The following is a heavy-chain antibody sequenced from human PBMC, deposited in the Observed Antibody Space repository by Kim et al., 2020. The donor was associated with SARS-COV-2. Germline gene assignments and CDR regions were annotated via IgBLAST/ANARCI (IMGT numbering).Heavy chain of an antibody. CDR1: GYTFTSYY. J-gene: IGHJ6*02. CDR2: INPSGGST. D-gene: IGHD6-19*01. V-gene: IGHV1-46*01. CDR3: ATVGSSGGTQRYYGMDV. Sequence: ASVKVSCKASGYTFTSYYMHWVRQAPGQGLEWMGIINPSGGSTSYAQKFQGRVTMTRDTSTSTVYMELSSLRSEDTAVYYRATVGSSGGTQRYYGMDVWGQGTTVTVSS.